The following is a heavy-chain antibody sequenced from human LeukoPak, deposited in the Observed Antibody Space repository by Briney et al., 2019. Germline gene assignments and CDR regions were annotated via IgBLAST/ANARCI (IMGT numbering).Heavy chain of an antibody. V-gene: IGHV4-39*07. CDR3: ASGVYLEWLFPDYYYYMDV. Sequence: SETLSLTCTVSGGSISSSTFYWGWIRQPPGKGLEWIGTIYYSGSTFYNPSLKSRVTVSVDTSKNQFSLKLSSLTAADTAVYYCASGVYLEWLFPDYYYYMDVWGKGTTVTVSS. CDR2: IYYSGST. D-gene: IGHD3-3*01. J-gene: IGHJ6*03. CDR1: GGSISSSTFY.